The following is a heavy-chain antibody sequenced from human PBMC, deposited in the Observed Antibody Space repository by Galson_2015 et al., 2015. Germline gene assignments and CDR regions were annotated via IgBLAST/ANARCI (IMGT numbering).Heavy chain of an antibody. D-gene: IGHD3-16*01. CDR1: GYSFTTYW. CDR2: IAPGDSNI. J-gene: IGHJ6*02. CDR3: ARRYDGHGQTNGMDV. V-gene: IGHV5-51*01. Sequence: QSGAEVKKPGESLKISCKGSGYSFTTYWIAWVRQMPGKGLEWMGIIAPGDSNIKYSPSFQGQVTISADKSVNTAYLQWSSLKASDTAIYYCARRYDGHGQTNGMDVWGQGTTVTVSS.